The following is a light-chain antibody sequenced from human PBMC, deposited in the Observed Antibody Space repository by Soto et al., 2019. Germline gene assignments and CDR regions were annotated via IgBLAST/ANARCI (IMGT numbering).Light chain of an antibody. V-gene: IGKV3-20*01. Sequence: EIVLTQSPGTLSLSPGERATLSCRASQSVSSSYLAWYQQKPGQAPRLLIYGASSRATCIPARFSGSGSGTDFPLTISRLEPEDFAVYYCQQYDSSPLAFGGGTKVDIK. CDR3: QQYDSSPLA. J-gene: IGKJ4*01. CDR1: QSVSSSY. CDR2: GAS.